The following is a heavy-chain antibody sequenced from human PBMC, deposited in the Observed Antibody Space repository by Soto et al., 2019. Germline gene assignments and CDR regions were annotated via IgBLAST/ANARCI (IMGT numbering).Heavy chain of an antibody. CDR3: ARGRPPPDIVVVPAAPVSYGMDV. V-gene: IGHV1-2*04. CDR1: GYTFTGYY. D-gene: IGHD2-2*01. CDR2: INPNSGGT. J-gene: IGHJ6*02. Sequence: GASVKVSCKASGYTFTGYYMHWVRQAPGQGLEWMGWINPNSGGTNYAQKFQGWVTMTRDTSISTAYMELSRLRSDDTAVYYCARGRPPPDIVVVPAAPVSYGMDVWGQGTTVTVSS.